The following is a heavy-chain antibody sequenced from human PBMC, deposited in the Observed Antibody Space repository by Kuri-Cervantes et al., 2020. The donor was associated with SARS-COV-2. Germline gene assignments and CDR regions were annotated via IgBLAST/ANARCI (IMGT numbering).Heavy chain of an antibody. CDR2: ISFXRHXX. V-gene: IGHV3-30*04. J-gene: IGHJ6*02. Sequence: GGSLRXXXAXSGXTXXSXNMXWVRQPPGKXXEWVXXISFXRHXXHYADSVXXRFTISRDNSKXXLYLXMDSXTTEDTXVYYCXRESSLSLNXXYGMDIWGQGTSVTVSS. D-gene: IGHD6-6*01. CDR3: XRESSLSLNXXYGMDI. CDR1: GXTXXSXN.